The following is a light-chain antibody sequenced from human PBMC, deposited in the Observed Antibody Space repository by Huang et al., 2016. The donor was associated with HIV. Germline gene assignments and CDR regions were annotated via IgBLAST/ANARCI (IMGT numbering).Light chain of an antibody. Sequence: DIQMTQSPSSLSASVGDRVTITCRASQSLSSYLNWYQQKPGKAPKLLIYAASSLQSGVPSRFSGSGSGTDFTLTISSLQPEDFATYSCQQSYSTPLTFGGGTKVENK. CDR2: AAS. J-gene: IGKJ4*01. V-gene: IGKV1-39*01. CDR1: QSLSSY. CDR3: QQSYSTPLT.